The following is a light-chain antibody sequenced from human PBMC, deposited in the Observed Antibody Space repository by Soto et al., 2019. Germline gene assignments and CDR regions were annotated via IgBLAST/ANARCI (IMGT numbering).Light chain of an antibody. Sequence: EIVLTQSPGTLSLSPGGRATLSCRASQSVRSSHLAWYQQKPGQAPRLLLYGASTRATGIPDRFSGSGSGTDFTLTINRLEPEDFAVYYCQHFGSFGQGTKVDI. CDR3: QHFGS. J-gene: IGKJ1*01. CDR1: QSVRSSH. V-gene: IGKV3-20*01. CDR2: GAS.